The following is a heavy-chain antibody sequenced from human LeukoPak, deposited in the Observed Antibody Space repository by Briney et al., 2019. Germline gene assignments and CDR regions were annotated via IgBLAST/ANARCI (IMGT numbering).Heavy chain of an antibody. CDR1: GGSISSYY. CDR3: ARRPGGVPANAFDI. D-gene: IGHD4-23*01. CDR2: IYYSGST. Sequence: SETLSLTCTVSGGSISSYYWSWIRQPPGKGLEWIGYIYYSGSTNYNPSLKSRVTISVDTSKNQFSLKLSSVTAADTAVYYCARRPGGVPANAFDIWGQGTMVTVSS. V-gene: IGHV4-59*08. J-gene: IGHJ3*02.